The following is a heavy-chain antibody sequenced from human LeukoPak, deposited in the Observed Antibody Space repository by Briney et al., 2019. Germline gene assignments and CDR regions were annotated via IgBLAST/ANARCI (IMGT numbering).Heavy chain of an antibody. CDR1: GYTFTGYY. CDR2: ISAYNGNT. Sequence: ASVKVSCKASGYTFTGYYMHWVRQAPGQGLEWMGWISAYNGNTNYAQKLQGRVTMTTDTSTSTAYMELRSLRSDDTAVYYCARDSLGVGANNWFDPWGQGTLVTVSS. CDR3: ARDSLGVGANNWFDP. V-gene: IGHV1-18*04. D-gene: IGHD1-26*01. J-gene: IGHJ5*02.